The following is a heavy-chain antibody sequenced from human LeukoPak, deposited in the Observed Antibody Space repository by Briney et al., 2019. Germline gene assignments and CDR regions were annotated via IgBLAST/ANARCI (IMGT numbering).Heavy chain of an antibody. D-gene: IGHD3-10*01. J-gene: IGHJ3*01. CDR3: TRDSGLGNDAFDV. Sequence: SQTLSLTCAISGDTVSSNTAGWSWIRQSPSRGLEWLGRTYYRSKWFYDYAVSVKSRITINPDTSKNQFSLLLNSVTPEDTAVYYCTRDSGLGNDAFDVWGQGTMVTVSS. CDR2: TYYRSKWFY. V-gene: IGHV6-1*01. CDR1: GDTVSSNTAG.